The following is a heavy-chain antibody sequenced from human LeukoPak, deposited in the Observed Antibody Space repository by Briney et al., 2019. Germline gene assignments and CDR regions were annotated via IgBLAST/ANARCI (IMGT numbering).Heavy chain of an antibody. CDR1: GFNIGDYW. CDR3: ARDRAWNYFDY. Sequence: GGSLRLSCAASGFNIGDYWMHWVRQAPGKGLEWVAIISNDGSRKYYAHSVEGRFTISRDNSKNTLYLQMDSLRAEDTAVYYCARDRAWNYFDYWGQGTLVTVSS. J-gene: IGHJ4*02. V-gene: IGHV3-30*03. D-gene: IGHD3-3*01. CDR2: ISNDGSRK.